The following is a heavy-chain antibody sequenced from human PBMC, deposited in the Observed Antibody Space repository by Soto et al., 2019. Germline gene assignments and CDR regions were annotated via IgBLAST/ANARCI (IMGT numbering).Heavy chain of an antibody. CDR2: IYYSGST. Sequence: PSETLSLTCTVSGGSISSGGYYWSWIRQHPGKGLEWIGYIYYSGSTYYNPSLKSRVTISVDTSKNQFSLKLSSVTAADTAVYYCARGSWLGRVPAAILRFDPWGQGTLVTVSS. D-gene: IGHD2-2*01. CDR1: GGSISSGGYY. V-gene: IGHV4-31*03. J-gene: IGHJ5*02. CDR3: ARGSWLGRVPAAILRFDP.